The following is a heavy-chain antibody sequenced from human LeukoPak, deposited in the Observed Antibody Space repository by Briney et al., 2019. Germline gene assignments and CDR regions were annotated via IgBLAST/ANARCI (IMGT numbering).Heavy chain of an antibody. V-gene: IGHV3-23*01. CDR3: AKGPEKYQLLLDY. CDR1: GFTFSSYA. D-gene: IGHD2-2*01. CDR2: ISGSGGST. Sequence: GGSLRLSCAASGFTFSSYAMSWVRQAPGKGLEWVSAISGSGGSTYYADSVKGRFTISRDDSKNTLYLQMNSLRAEDTAVYYCAKGPEKYQLLLDYWGQGTLVTVSS. J-gene: IGHJ4*02.